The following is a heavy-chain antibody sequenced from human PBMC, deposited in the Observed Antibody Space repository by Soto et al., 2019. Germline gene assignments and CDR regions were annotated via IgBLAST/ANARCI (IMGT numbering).Heavy chain of an antibody. CDR2: IYYSGST. D-gene: IGHD4-17*01. CDR1: GGSISSGGYY. CDR3: ARRRSDYGDYELVDANAFDI. J-gene: IGHJ3*02. Sequence: SETLSLTCTVSGGSISSGGYYWSWIRQHPGKGLEWIGYIYYSGSTYYNPSLKSRVTISVDTSKNQFSLKLSSVTAADTAVYYCARRRSDYGDYELVDANAFDIWGQGTMVTVSS. V-gene: IGHV4-31*03.